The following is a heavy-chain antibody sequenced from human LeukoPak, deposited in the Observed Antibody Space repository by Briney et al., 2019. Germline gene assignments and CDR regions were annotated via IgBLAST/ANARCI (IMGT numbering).Heavy chain of an antibody. J-gene: IGHJ3*02. V-gene: IGHV3-64*01. D-gene: IGHD2-15*01. CDR1: GFTFSSYA. CDR2: ISSNGGST. Sequence: GGSLRLSCAASGFTFSSYAMHWVRQAPGKGLEYVSAISSNGGSTYYANSVKGRFTISRDNSKNTLYLQMGSLRAEDMAVYYCARATAGVAGAFDIWGQGTMVTVSS. CDR3: ARATAGVAGAFDI.